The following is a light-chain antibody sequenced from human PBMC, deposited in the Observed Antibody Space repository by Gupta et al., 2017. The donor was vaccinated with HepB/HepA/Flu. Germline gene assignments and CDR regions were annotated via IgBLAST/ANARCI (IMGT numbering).Light chain of an antibody. CDR3: QRYNGDSPRT. Sequence: DIQMTQSPPTLSASVGDRVTITCRASQTVSSWLAWYQQKPGKAPKLLIYRASSLQSGVPSRFSGSGSGTDFTLTISNLQPEDFATYYCQRYNGDSPRTFGQETKVGVK. J-gene: IGKJ1*01. CDR1: QTVSSW. CDR2: RAS. V-gene: IGKV1-5*03.